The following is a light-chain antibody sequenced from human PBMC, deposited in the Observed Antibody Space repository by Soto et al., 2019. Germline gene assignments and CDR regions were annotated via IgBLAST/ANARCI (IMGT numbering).Light chain of an antibody. J-gene: IGKJ1*01. V-gene: IGKV3-11*01. CDR2: DTS. CDR3: QQRGNWPWT. Sequence: EIVLTQSPATLSLFPGERATLSCRASQSVSSNFAWYQQKPGQAARLFIYDTSYRAAGIPARFSGSGSATDFTLTISSLEHEDFAVYYCQQRGNWPWTFGQGTKVDIK. CDR1: QSVSSN.